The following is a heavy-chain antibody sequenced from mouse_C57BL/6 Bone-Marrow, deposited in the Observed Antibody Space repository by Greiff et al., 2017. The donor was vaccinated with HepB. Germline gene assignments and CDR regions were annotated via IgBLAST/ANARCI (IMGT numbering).Heavy chain of an antibody. CDR3: ARDPTPYDGYYSAWFAY. CDR1: GFTFSSYA. D-gene: IGHD2-3*01. V-gene: IGHV5-4*01. J-gene: IGHJ3*01. CDR2: ISDGGSYT. Sequence: EVQVVESGGGLVKPGGSLKLSCAASGFTFSSYAMSWVRQTPEKRLEWVATISDGGSYTYYPDNVKGRFTISRDNAKNNLYLQMSHLKSEDTAMYYCARDPTPYDGYYSAWFAYWGQGTLVTVSA.